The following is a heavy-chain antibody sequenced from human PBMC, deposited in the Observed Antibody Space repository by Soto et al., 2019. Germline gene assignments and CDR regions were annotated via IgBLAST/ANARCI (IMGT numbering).Heavy chain of an antibody. J-gene: IGHJ4*02. CDR2: ISYDGSNK. CDR1: GFTFSSYA. CDR3: ARARLDTPALDY. D-gene: IGHD2-2*01. Sequence: QVQLVESGGGVVQPGRSLRLSCAASGFTFSSYAMHWVRQAPGKGLEWVAVISYDGSNKYYADSVKGSFTISRDNSKNTRYLQMNSLRAEDTAVYYCARARLDTPALDYWGQGTLVTVSS. V-gene: IGHV3-30-3*01.